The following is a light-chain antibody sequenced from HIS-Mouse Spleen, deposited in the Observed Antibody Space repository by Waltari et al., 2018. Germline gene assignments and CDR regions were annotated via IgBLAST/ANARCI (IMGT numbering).Light chain of an antibody. CDR2: EVS. Sequence: QSALTQPPSVSGSPGQSVTISCTGTSSDVGSYNRVSWYQQPPGNAPKLMIYEVSNRPPGVPDRFSGSKSGNTASLTISGLQAEDEADYYCSSYTSSSTVFGTGTKVTVL. CDR1: SSDVGSYNR. J-gene: IGLJ1*01. CDR3: SSYTSSSTV. V-gene: IGLV2-18*02.